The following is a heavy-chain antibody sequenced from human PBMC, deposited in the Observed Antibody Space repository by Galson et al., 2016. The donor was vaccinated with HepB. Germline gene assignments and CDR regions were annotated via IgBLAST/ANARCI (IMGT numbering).Heavy chain of an antibody. V-gene: IGHV4-4*02. J-gene: IGHJ4*02. D-gene: IGHD2/OR15-2a*01. CDR2: IFHSGRV. Sequence: SETLSLTCAVSGASITSSDWWCWVRQPPGQGLEWIGQIFHSGRVNYTPSLASRVTISIDTSKNHYSLGLTSVTDAETAQYYCASQYSGGPSDYWGQGTLVIVSS. CDR1: GASITSSDW. CDR3: ASQYSGGPSDY.